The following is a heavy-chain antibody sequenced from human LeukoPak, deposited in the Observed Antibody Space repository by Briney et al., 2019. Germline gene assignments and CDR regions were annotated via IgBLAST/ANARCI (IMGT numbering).Heavy chain of an antibody. J-gene: IGHJ4*02. CDR2: ISYDGSNR. V-gene: IGHV3-30*04. D-gene: IGHD2-8*01. CDR1: GFTFSSYA. Sequence: GGSLRLSCAASGFTFSSYAVHWVRQAPGKGLEWVAVISYDGSNRYYADSVKGRFTISRDNSKNTVYLQMNSLRADDTAVYYCARSVGNGYFDYWGQGTLVTVSS. CDR3: ARSVGNGYFDY.